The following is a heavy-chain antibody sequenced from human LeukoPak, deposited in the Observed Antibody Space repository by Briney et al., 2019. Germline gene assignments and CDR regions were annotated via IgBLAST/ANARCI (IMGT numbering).Heavy chain of an antibody. J-gene: IGHJ6*02. CDR3: ARDGGSGSYYYYGMDV. V-gene: IGHV1-2*04. CDR1: GYTFTGYY. CDR2: INPNSGGT. D-gene: IGHD3-10*01. Sequence: ASVKVSCKASGYTFTGYYMHWVRQAPGQGLEWMGWINPNSGGTNYAQKFQGWVTMTRDTSISAAYMELSRLRSDDTAVYYCARDGGSGSYYYYGMDVWGQGTTVTVSS.